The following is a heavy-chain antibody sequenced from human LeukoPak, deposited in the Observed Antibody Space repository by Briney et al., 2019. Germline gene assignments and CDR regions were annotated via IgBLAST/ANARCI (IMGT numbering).Heavy chain of an antibody. D-gene: IGHD3-16*02. Sequence: ASVKVSCKASGYTFTSYGISRVRQAPGQGLEWMGWISAYNGNTNYAQKLQGRVTMTTDTSTSTAYMELRSLRSDDTAVYYCARDLPTYDYVWGSYRHLDYWGQGTLVTVSS. J-gene: IGHJ4*02. V-gene: IGHV1-18*01. CDR1: GYTFTSYG. CDR2: ISAYNGNT. CDR3: ARDLPTYDYVWGSYRHLDY.